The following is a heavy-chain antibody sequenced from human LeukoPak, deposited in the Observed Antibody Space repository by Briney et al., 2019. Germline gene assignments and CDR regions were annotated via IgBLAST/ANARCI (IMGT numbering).Heavy chain of an antibody. CDR1: GGTFSSYT. J-gene: IGHJ4*02. CDR3: ARDQAKGEWLRNFDY. Sequence: GASVKVSCKASGGTFSSYTISWVRQAPGQGLEWMGGIIPIFGTANYAQKFQARVTITADKSTSTAYMELSSLRSEDTAVYYCARDQAKGEWLRNFDYWGQGTLVTVSS. D-gene: IGHD5-12*01. CDR2: IIPIFGTA. V-gene: IGHV1-69*06.